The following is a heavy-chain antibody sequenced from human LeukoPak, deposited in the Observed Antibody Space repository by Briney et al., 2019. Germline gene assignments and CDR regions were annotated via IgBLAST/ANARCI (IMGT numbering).Heavy chain of an antibody. V-gene: IGHV3-7*01. CDR1: GFTFSGHW. CDR2: INLGGSDK. J-gene: IGHJ4*02. D-gene: IGHD1-14*01. CDR3: TRDRSRAEDD. Sequence: GGSLRLSCAASGFTFSGHWMSWVRQAPGKGLEWVANINLGGSDKYYVDSVKGRFTISRDNANNLLYLQMNSLRGEDTAVYYCTRDRSRAEDDWGQGTLVTVSS.